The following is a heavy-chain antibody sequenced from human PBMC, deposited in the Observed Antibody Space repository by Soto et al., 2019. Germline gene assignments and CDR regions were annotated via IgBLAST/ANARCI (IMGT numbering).Heavy chain of an antibody. V-gene: IGHV3-30-3*01. Sequence: GGSLRLSCAASGFTFSSYAMHWVRQAPGKGLEWVAVISYDGSNKYYADSVKGRFTISRDNSKNTLYLQMNSLRAEDTAVYYCARAAGYSSSSASLDYWGQGTLVTVPQ. CDR3: ARAAGYSSSSASLDY. CDR1: GFTFSSYA. D-gene: IGHD6-13*01. CDR2: ISYDGSNK. J-gene: IGHJ4*02.